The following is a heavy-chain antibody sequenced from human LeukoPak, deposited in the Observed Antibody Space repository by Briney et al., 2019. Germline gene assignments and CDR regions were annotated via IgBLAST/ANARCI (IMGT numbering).Heavy chain of an antibody. CDR3: ARDKGMSGPADDYNWFDP. CDR2: IYYSGST. J-gene: IGHJ5*02. Sequence: SSETLSLTCTVSGGSISSGGYYWSWIRQHPGKGLEWIGYIYYSGSTYYNPSLKSRVTISVDTSKNQFSLKLSSVTAADTAVYYCARDKGMSGPADDYNWFDPWGQGTLVTVSS. V-gene: IGHV4-31*03. D-gene: IGHD2-2*01. CDR1: GGSISSGGYY.